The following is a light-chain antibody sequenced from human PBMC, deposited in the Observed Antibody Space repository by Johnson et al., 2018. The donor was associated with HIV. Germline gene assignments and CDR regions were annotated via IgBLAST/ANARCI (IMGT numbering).Light chain of an antibody. CDR2: DNN. CDR3: GPWDSSLSAGGSFYV. V-gene: IGLV1-51*01. Sequence: QSVLTQPPSVSAAPGQKVTISCSGSSSNIGNNYVSWYQQLPGTAPKLLIYDNNKRPSGIPDRFSGSKSGTSATLGITGLQTGDEADYYCGPWDSSLSAGGSFYVCGTGTKVPAL. J-gene: IGLJ1*01. CDR1: SSNIGNNY.